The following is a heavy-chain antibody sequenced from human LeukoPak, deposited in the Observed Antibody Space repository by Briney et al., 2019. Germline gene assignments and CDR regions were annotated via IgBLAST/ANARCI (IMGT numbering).Heavy chain of an antibody. CDR3: AKDMQYDSSGHLDY. Sequence: GGSLRLSCAASGFTFDDYAMHWVRQAPGKGLEWVSGISWNSGSIGYADSVKGRFTISRDNAKNSLYLQMNSPRAEDTALYYCAKDMQYDSSGHLDYWGQGTLVTVSS. CDR2: ISWNSGSI. V-gene: IGHV3-9*01. J-gene: IGHJ4*02. CDR1: GFTFDDYA. D-gene: IGHD3-22*01.